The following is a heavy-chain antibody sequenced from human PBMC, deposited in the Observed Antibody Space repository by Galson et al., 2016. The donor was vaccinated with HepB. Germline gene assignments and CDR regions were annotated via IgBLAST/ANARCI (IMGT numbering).Heavy chain of an antibody. CDR3: ARGAPAGVYFGLDV. V-gene: IGHV3-33*01. Sequence: SLRLSCATSGFSFNTYAMHWVRQAPGMGLQWVVLIWSDGSNKYYAESVMGRFSISRDNSQNTLYLQLNSLRAEDTAVYYCARGAPAGVYFGLDVWGQGTTVTVSS. CDR1: GFSFNTYA. J-gene: IGHJ6*02. D-gene: IGHD6-19*01. CDR2: IWSDGSNK.